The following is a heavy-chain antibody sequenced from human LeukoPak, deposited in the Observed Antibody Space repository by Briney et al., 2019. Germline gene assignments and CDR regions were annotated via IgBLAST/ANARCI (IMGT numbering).Heavy chain of an antibody. V-gene: IGHV4-59*08. D-gene: IGHD4-11*01. J-gene: IGHJ3*02. CDR3: ARHGFYSDAFDI. CDR1: GGSISSYY. Sequence: SETLSLTCTVSGGSISSYYWSWIRQPPGKGLEWIGYIYYSGSTNYNPSLKSRVTISVDTSKNQFSLKLSSVTAADTAVYYCARHGFYSDAFDIWGQGTVVTVSS. CDR2: IYYSGST.